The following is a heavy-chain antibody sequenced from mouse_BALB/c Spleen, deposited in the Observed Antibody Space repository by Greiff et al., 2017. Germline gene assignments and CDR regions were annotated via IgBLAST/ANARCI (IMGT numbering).Heavy chain of an antibody. CDR3: ARYYYGSDYAMDY. V-gene: IGHV7-3*02. CDR2: IRNKANGYTT. J-gene: IGHJ4*01. CDR1: GFTFTDYY. Sequence: EVQLVESGGGLVQPGGSLRLSCATSGFTFTDYYMSWVRQPPGKALEWLGFIRNKANGYTTEYSASVKGRFTISRDNSQSILYLQMNTLRAEDSATYYCARYYYGSDYAMDYWGQGTSVTVSS. D-gene: IGHD1-1*01.